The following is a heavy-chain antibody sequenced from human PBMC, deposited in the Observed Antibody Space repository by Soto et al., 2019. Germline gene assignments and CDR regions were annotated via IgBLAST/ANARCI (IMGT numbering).Heavy chain of an antibody. CDR3: ARGTGVVVGDY. J-gene: IGHJ4*02. CDR1: GGSSSGYY. V-gene: IGHV4-34*01. CDR2: INHSGST. D-gene: IGHD2-15*01. Sequence: QVQLQQWGAGLLKPSETLSLTCAVYGGSSSGYYWSWIRQPPGKGLEWIGEINHSGSTNYNPSLKSRVTISVDTSKNQFSLKLSSVTAADTAVYYCARGTGVVVGDYWGQGTLVTVSS.